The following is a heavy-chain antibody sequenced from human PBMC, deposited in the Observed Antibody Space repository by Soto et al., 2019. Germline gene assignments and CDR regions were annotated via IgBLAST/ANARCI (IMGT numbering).Heavy chain of an antibody. D-gene: IGHD3-16*01. CDR2: ISTDSSRA. CDR1: GFTFNTFE. CDR3: VKGGWLDF. J-gene: IGHJ5*01. V-gene: IGHV3-23*01. Sequence: EVQLLESGGGLVQPGGSLRLSCAASGFTFNTFEMSWVRQAPGRGLEWVSFISTDSSRAYYADAVKGRFTISRDNSKHTLYLQMNSLTAEDTAVYACVKGGWLDFWDQGTLVTVSS.